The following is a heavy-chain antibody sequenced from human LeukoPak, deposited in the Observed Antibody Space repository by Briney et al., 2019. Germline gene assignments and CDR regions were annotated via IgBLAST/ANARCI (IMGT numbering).Heavy chain of an antibody. J-gene: IGHJ4*02. CDR1: GGSISSYY. CDR2: IYYSGST. D-gene: IGHD1-26*01. Sequence: SGTLSLTCAVSGGSISSYYCSWIPQPPRKGVKWIGYIYYSGSTNYNPSLQSRVTISVDTSKNQCSLKLSSVTAADTAVYFCARWYSGSYYDYWGQGTLVTVSS. CDR3: ARWYSGSYYDY. V-gene: IGHV4-59*01.